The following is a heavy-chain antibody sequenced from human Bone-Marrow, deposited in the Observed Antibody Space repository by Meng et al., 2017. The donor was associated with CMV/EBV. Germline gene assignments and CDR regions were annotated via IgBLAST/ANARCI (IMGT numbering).Heavy chain of an antibody. V-gene: IGHV1-46*01. J-gene: IGHJ4*02. D-gene: IGHD6-19*01. CDR3: ARDGSAWPFDY. CDR1: GYIFTSYY. CDR2: IHPSGGTT. Sequence: SCKASGYIFTSYYIHWVRQAPGQGLEWMGMIHPSGGTTSYAQKFQGRVTMTRDTSTSTVYVEVNSLRSEDTSVYYCARDGSAWPFDYWGQGTLVTVSS.